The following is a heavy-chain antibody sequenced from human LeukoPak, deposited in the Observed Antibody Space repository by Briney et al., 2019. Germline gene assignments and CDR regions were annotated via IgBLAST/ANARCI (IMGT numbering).Heavy chain of an antibody. J-gene: IGHJ4*02. D-gene: IGHD3-22*01. CDR1: GYSISNGYY. V-gene: IGHV4-38-2*02. CDR2: IYHSGIT. Sequence: SETLSLTCTVSGYSISNGYYWGWIRQPPGKGLEWIGNIYHSGITYYNPSLKSRVTISVDTSKNQFSLKLSSVTAADTAVYYCVRVRYFDSSGYYYDFDFWGQGTLVTVSS. CDR3: VRVRYFDSSGYYYDFDF.